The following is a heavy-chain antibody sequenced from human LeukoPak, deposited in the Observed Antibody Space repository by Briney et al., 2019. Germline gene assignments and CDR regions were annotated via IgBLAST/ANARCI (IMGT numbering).Heavy chain of an antibody. J-gene: IGHJ4*02. D-gene: IGHD3-10*01. CDR2: TNSGGTST. CDR1: GFPFSDFS. V-gene: IGHV3-23*01. CDR3: SLGE. Sequence: GGSLRLSCATSGFPFSDFSMSWVRQAPGKGLEWISTTNSGGTSTYYAESEKGRFTISRDNSKNTLYLQMSSLRVEDTAVYARSLGEGGPGTLVSVSS.